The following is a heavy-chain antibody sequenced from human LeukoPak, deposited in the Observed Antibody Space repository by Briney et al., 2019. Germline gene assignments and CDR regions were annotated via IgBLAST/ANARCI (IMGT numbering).Heavy chain of an antibody. Sequence: SETLSLTCAVYGGSFSGYYWSWIRQPPGKGLEWIGEINYSGSTSYNPSLKSRVTISVDTSKNQFSLKLSSVTAADTAVYYCARKEQWLPLDALDIWGQGTIVTVSS. J-gene: IGHJ3*02. D-gene: IGHD6-19*01. CDR1: GGSFSGYY. V-gene: IGHV4-34*01. CDR3: ARKEQWLPLDALDI. CDR2: INYSGST.